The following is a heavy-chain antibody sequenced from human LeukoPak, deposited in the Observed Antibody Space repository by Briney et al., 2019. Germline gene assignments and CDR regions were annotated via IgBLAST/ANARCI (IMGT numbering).Heavy chain of an antibody. J-gene: IGHJ3*02. D-gene: IGHD3-22*01. CDR1: GASLNSYY. V-gene: IGHV4-59*08. CDR2: FYYSGST. Sequence: SETLSLTCTVSGASLNSYYWSWIRQPPGKGRGWIGYFYYSGSTTYNPSLKSRVTISVDTSKKQVSLKLSSVTAADTAVYYCARRGVYYESYGSYLVSSSDAFDIWGQGTMVTVSS. CDR3: ARRGVYYESYGSYLVSSSDAFDI.